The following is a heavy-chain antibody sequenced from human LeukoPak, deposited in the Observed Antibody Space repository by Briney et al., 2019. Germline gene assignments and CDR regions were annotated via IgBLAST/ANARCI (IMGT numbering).Heavy chain of an antibody. CDR3: AKMMGGIAAAGFLFDY. Sequence: GGSLRLSCAASGFTFRTYWMSWVRQAPGKGLEWVANIKQDGNEKYYVDSVKGRFTISRDNSKNTLYLQMNSLRAEDTAVYYCAKMMGGIAAAGFLFDYWGQGTLVTVSS. CDR2: IKQDGNEK. V-gene: IGHV3-7*01. CDR1: GFTFRTYW. J-gene: IGHJ4*02. D-gene: IGHD6-13*01.